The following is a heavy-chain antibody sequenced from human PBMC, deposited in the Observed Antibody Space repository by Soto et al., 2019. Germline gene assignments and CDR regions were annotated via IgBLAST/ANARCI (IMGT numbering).Heavy chain of an antibody. CDR2: INHSGGT. CDR1: GGSFSAYY. V-gene: IGHV4-34*01. D-gene: IGHD3-22*01. J-gene: IGHJ4*02. Sequence: WETLSLTCAVYGGSFSAYYWSWIRQPPGKGLEWIGEINHSGGTSYNPSLKSRVTISVDTSKSQFSLKLTSVTAADRAVYYCARGSVDTVDSSGFYEYWGPGTTVTVYS. CDR3: ARGSVDTVDSSGFYEY.